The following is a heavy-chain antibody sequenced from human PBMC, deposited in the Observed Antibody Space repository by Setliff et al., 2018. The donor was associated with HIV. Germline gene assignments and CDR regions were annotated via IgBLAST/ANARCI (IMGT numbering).Heavy chain of an antibody. CDR3: TRAFPPMIPAAFDI. Sequence: GASVKVSCKASGFSFSRHYMHWVRQAPGEGLGWVAMINPSDGIPSYAQKFQDRVVVTRDTSRSIVYMELSSLLSEDTAVYFCTRAFPPMIPAAFDIWGRGTLVTVSS. J-gene: IGHJ3*02. V-gene: IGHV1-46*01. CDR2: INPSDGIP. D-gene: IGHD3-16*01. CDR1: GFSFSRHY.